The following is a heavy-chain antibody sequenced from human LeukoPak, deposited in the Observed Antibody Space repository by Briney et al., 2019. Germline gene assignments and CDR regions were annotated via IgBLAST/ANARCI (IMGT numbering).Heavy chain of an antibody. CDR3: ARDSRTLAPTLDY. V-gene: IGHV1-2*02. CDR1: GYTFTGYY. D-gene: IGHD6-13*01. Sequence: GASVKVSCKASGYTFTGYYIHWVRQAPGQGLEWVGWINPNSGGTNYAQKFQGRVTMTRDTSISTAYMELSRLTSDDTAVYYCARDSRTLAPTLDYWGQGTLVTASS. CDR2: INPNSGGT. J-gene: IGHJ4*02.